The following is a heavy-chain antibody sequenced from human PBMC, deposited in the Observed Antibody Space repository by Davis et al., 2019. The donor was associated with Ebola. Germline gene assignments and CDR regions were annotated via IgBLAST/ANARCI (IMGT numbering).Heavy chain of an antibody. CDR2: INHIGST. CDR1: GGSFSGFY. D-gene: IGHD3-10*01. J-gene: IGHJ4*02. Sequence: PSETLSLTCAVFGGSFSGFYWHWIRQPPGEGLEWIGQINHIGSTTYKPSLKSRVTISLDTSKNHFSLDLRSVTAADTAVYYCARERFYHYRASGSFSSPGFESWGQGTLVTVSS. V-gene: IGHV4-34*01. CDR3: ARERFYHYRASGSFSSPGFES.